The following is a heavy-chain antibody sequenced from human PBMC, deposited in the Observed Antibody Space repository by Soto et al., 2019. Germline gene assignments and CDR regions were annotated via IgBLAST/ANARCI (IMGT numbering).Heavy chain of an antibody. D-gene: IGHD2-15*01. CDR3: ARDTRLEVRGYCSGGSCYRLAWYFDL. CDR2: IYYSGST. J-gene: IGHJ2*01. V-gene: IGHV4-30-4*01. Sequence: LSLTCTVSGGSISSGDYYWSWIRQPPRKGLEWIGYIYYSGSTYYNPSLKSRVTISVDTSKNQFFLKLSSVTAADTAVYYCARDTRLEVRGYCSGGSCYRLAWYFDLWGRGTLVTVSS. CDR1: GGSISSGDYY.